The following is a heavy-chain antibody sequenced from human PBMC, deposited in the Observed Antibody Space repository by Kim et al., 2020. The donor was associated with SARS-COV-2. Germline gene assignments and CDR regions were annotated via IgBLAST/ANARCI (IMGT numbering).Heavy chain of an antibody. J-gene: IGHJ4*02. CDR1: GGTFSSYA. V-gene: IGHV1-69*13. CDR3: ASGPPYCSSTSCYIDY. CDR2: IIPIFGTA. Sequence: SVKVSCKASGGTFSSYAISWVRQAPGQGLEWMGGIIPIFGTANYAQKFQGRVTITADESTSTAYMELSSLRSEDTAVYYCASGPPYCSSTSCYIDYWGQGTLVTVSS. D-gene: IGHD2-2*02.